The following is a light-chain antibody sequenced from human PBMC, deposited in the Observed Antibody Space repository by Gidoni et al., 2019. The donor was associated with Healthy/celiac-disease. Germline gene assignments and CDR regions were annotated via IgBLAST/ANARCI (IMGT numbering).Light chain of an antibody. CDR2: GTS. CDR3: QQYNNWPPIT. CDR1: QSVGSN. J-gene: IGKJ4*01. V-gene: IGKV3-15*01. Sequence: EIVMTQSPDTLSVSPGERATLSCRASQSVGSNLAWYQQKPGQVPRLLIYGTSTRATGVPDRFSGSGSVTEFTLTISSLQSEDFAVYYCQQYNNWPPITFGGGTKVEIK.